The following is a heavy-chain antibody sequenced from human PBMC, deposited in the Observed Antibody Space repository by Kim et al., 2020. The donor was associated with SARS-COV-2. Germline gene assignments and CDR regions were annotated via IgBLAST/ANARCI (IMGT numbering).Heavy chain of an antibody. Sequence: SVKVSCKASGGTFSSYAISWVRQAPGQGLEWMGGIIPIFGTANYAQKFQGRVTITADESTSTAYMELSSLRSEDTAVYYCARNGQYYYDSSGYYEGYDYWGQGTLVTVSS. CDR1: GGTFSSYA. CDR3: ARNGQYYYDSSGYYEGYDY. CDR2: IIPIFGTA. V-gene: IGHV1-69*13. D-gene: IGHD3-22*01. J-gene: IGHJ4*02.